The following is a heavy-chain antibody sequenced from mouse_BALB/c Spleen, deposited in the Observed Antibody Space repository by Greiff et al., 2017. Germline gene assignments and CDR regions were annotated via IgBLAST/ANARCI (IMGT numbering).Heavy chain of an antibody. Sequence: QVQLQQSGAELMKPGASVKISCKATGYTFSSYWIEWVKQRPGHGLEWIGEILPGSGSTNYNEKFKGKATFTADTSSNTAYMQLSSLTSEDSTVYYCARKYGNYPAWFAYWGQGTLVTVSA. V-gene: IGHV1-9*01. J-gene: IGHJ3*01. CDR3: ARKYGNYPAWFAY. D-gene: IGHD2-10*02. CDR2: ILPGSGST. CDR1: GYTFSSYW.